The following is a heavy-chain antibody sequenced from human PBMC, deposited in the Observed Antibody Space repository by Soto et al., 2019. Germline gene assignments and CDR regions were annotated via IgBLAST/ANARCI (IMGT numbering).Heavy chain of an antibody. CDR1: GFIFRDYE. CDR3: ARGPYRNTYNWFDS. D-gene: IGHD5-12*01. Sequence: GGPQILSCAAAGFIFRDYEINWVRKAPGKGLEWVSYISGSGLTIYYADSVKGRFTISRDNAKNSLYLQMNSLGVEDTAVYYCARGPYRNTYNWFDSWGQGTLVTVSS. CDR2: ISGSGLTI. V-gene: IGHV3-48*03. J-gene: IGHJ5*02.